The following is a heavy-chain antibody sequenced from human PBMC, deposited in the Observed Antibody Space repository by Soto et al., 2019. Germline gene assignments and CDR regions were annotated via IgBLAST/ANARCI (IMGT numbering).Heavy chain of an antibody. D-gene: IGHD2-15*01. Sequence: GGSLRLSCAASGFTFSSYSMNWVRQAPGKGLEWVSAISGSGGSTYYADSVKGRFTISRDNSKNTLYLQMNSLRAEDTAVYYCAKDGGDIVVVVAAYWGQGTLVTVSS. CDR3: AKDGGDIVVVVAAY. V-gene: IGHV3-23*01. CDR2: ISGSGGST. CDR1: GFTFSSYS. J-gene: IGHJ4*02.